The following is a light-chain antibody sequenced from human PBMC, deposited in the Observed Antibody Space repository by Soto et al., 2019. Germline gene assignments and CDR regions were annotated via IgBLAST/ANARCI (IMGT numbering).Light chain of an antibody. CDR1: SSNIGSNT. V-gene: IGLV1-44*01. CDR2: TNN. CDR3: AAWDASLNGYV. J-gene: IGLJ1*01. Sequence: QSVLTQPPSASGTPGQRVTISCSGSSSNIGSNTVNWYQQLPGTAPKLLIYTNNQRPSGVPDRFSGSKSGTSASLAISWLQSEDEADYYCAAWDASLNGYVFGTGTKVTVL.